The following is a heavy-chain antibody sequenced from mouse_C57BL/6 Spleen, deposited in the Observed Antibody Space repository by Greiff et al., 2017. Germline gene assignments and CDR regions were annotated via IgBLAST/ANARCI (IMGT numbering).Heavy chain of an antibody. V-gene: IGHV1-54*01. J-gene: IGHJ2*01. Sequence: QVQLQQSGAELVRPGTSVKVSCKASGYAFTNYLIQWVKQRPGQGLEWIGVINPGSGGTNYNEKFKGKATLTADKSSSTAYMQLSSLTSEDTAVYFCARYSDIWFGYWGKGTTLTVSS. CDR1: GYAFTNYL. CDR3: ARYSDIWFGY. CDR2: INPGSGGT.